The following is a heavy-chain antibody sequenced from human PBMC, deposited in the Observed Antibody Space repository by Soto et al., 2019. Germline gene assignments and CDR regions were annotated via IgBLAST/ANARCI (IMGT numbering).Heavy chain of an antibody. D-gene: IGHD1-7*01. CDR3: ARAKTINGGSDSFDI. J-gene: IGHJ3*02. CDR2: IYYSGST. V-gene: IGHV4-39*01. CDR1: GGSISTSSYY. Sequence: SETLSLTCTVSGGSISTSSYYWGWIRQPPGKGLEWIGSIYYSGSTYYNPSLKSRVTISVDTSKNQFSLKLSSVTAADTAVYYCARAKTINGGSDSFDIWGQGTMVS.